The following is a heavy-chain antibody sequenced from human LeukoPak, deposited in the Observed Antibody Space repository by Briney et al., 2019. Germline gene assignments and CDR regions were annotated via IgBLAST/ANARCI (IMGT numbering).Heavy chain of an antibody. CDR1: GFTFSNYW. J-gene: IGHJ5*02. Sequence: GGSLRLSCEGSGFTFSNYWMGWVRQAPGKGLQWVANIKTDGSEKYYVDSVKGRFTISRDNAKNSLYLQMNSLRAEGTAVYYCARDRYCSSTSCYPNWFDPWGQGTLVTVSS. V-gene: IGHV3-7*01. D-gene: IGHD2-2*01. CDR3: ARDRYCSSTSCYPNWFDP. CDR2: IKTDGSEK.